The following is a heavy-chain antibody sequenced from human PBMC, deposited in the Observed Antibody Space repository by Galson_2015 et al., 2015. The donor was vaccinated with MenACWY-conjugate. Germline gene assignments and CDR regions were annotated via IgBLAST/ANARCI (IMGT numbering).Heavy chain of an antibody. V-gene: IGHV3-7*03. CDR3: ARGPAYDDRVDFLDF. CDR1: EFTFNSHW. D-gene: IGHD3-3*01. Sequence: SLRLSCAASEFTFNSHWMSWVRQAPGKGLEWVADIKKDGSEKYYVDSVKGRFTISRDNSKNSLYLQMNSLRAEDTAIYYCARGPAYDDRVDFLDFWGQGTLVTVSS. CDR2: IKKDGSEK. J-gene: IGHJ4*02.